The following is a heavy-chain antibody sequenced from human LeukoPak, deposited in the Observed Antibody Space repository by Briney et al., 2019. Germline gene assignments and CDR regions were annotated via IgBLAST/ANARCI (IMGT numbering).Heavy chain of an antibody. Sequence: PWETLSLTCTVSGDSISTYYWTWIRQPPGKGLEWIGYISDSGSTNYNPSLKGRVTISLDTSKNQFSLKLISLTAADTAAYYCARVEYGDYGWFDPWGQGTLVTVSS. V-gene: IGHV4-59*01. CDR3: ARVEYGDYGWFDP. CDR1: GDSISTYY. D-gene: IGHD4-17*01. CDR2: ISDSGST. J-gene: IGHJ5*02.